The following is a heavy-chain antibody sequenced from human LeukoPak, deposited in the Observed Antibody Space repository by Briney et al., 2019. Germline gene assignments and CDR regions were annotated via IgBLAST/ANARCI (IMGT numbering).Heavy chain of an antibody. CDR1: GGSISSGSYY. Sequence: SETLSLTCTVSGGSISSGSYYWSWIRQPAGKGLEWIGRIYTSGSTNYNPSLKSRVTISVDTSKNQFSLKLSSVTAADTAVYYCARGKYYYDSSGSAGFDYWGQGTLVTVSS. D-gene: IGHD3-22*01. V-gene: IGHV4-61*02. CDR2: IYTSGST. J-gene: IGHJ4*02. CDR3: ARGKYYYDSSGSAGFDY.